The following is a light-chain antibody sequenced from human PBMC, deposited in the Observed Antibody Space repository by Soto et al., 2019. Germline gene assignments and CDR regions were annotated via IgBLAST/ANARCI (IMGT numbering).Light chain of an antibody. V-gene: IGKV1-33*01. CDR2: DVS. CDR1: QDVNNS. J-gene: IGKJ5*01. Sequence: DIQMTQSPSSLSASIGDRVTITCQASQDVNNSLNWYQQKPRKAPNLLIYDVSNFGTGVPSRFGGSGSGTDFTFTISRLQPEDIGAHYCQQYYKVPVTFSQGTRLAI. CDR3: QQYYKVPVT.